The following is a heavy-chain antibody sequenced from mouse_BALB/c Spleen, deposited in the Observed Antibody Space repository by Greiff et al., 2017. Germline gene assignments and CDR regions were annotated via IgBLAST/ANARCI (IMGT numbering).Heavy chain of an antibody. CDR1: GYTFTNYW. J-gene: IGHJ2*01. Sequence: QVQLQQSGAELVRPGTSVKISCKASGYTFTNYWLGWVKQRPGHGLEWIGDIYPGGGYTNYNEKFKGKATLTADTSSSTAYMQLSSLTSEDSAVYFCARRLDYGVGDYFDDWGQGTTLTVSS. D-gene: IGHD1-1*01. CDR3: ARRLDYGVGDYFDD. CDR2: IYPGGGYT. V-gene: IGHV1-63*02.